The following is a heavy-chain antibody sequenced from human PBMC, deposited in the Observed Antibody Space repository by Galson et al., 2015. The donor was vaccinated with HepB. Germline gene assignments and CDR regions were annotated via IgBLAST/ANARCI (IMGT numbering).Heavy chain of an antibody. V-gene: IGHV4-34*01. J-gene: IGHJ4*02. CDR1: GGSFSGYY. CDR3: ARVPSVPDILTGPPLFDY. Sequence: SETLSLTCAVYGGSFSGYYWSWIRQPPGKGLGWIGEINHSGSTNYNPSLKSRVTISVDTPKNQFSLKLSSVTAADTAVYYCARVPSVPDILTGPPLFDYWGQGTLVTVSS. CDR2: INHSGST. D-gene: IGHD3-9*01.